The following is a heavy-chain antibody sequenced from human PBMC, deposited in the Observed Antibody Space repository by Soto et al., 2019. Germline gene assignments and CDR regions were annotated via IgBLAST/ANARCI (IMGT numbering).Heavy chain of an antibody. J-gene: IGHJ5*02. Sequence: SETLSLTCAVYGGSFSGYYWSWIRQPPGKGLEWIGEINHSGSTNYNLSLKSRVTISVDTSKNQFSLKLSSVTAADTAVYYCASFSAGTGGDWFDPWGQGTLVTVSS. V-gene: IGHV4-34*01. CDR2: INHSGST. CDR1: GGSFSGYY. D-gene: IGHD6-19*01. CDR3: ASFSAGTGGDWFDP.